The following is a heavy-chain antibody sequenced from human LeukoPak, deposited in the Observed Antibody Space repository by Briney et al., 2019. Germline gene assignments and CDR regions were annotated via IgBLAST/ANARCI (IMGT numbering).Heavy chain of an antibody. CDR2: ISGSAGST. Sequence: GGSLRLSCAASGFTFSNYAMSWVRQAPGKGLEWVSGISGSAGSTYYADSVKGRFTISRDNSKNTLYLQMNSLRAEDTAVYYCAKVYYYDSSGYYLDYWGQGTLVTVSS. D-gene: IGHD3-22*01. CDR3: AKVYYYDSSGYYLDY. J-gene: IGHJ4*02. V-gene: IGHV3-23*01. CDR1: GFTFSNYA.